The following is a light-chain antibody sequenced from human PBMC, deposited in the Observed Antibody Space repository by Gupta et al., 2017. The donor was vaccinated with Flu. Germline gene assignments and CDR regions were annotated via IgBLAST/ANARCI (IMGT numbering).Light chain of an antibody. CDR3: QQDNDYSWT. Sequence: DIQMTQSPSTLSASVGDRVTITCRASQSISSGVAWYQQKPVKAPKLLIYKASSLETGVPSRFSGSASGTEFTLTISILHPDDFATYYCQQDNDYSWTFGQGTKVEIK. J-gene: IGKJ1*01. CDR1: QSISSG. CDR2: KAS. V-gene: IGKV1-5*03.